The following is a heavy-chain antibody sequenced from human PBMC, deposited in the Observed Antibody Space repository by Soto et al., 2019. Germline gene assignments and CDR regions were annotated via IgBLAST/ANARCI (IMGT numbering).Heavy chain of an antibody. D-gene: IGHD6-6*01. CDR2: ISYDGSNK. V-gene: IGHV3-30-3*01. Sequence: GGSLRLSCAASGFTFSSYAMHWVRQAPGKGLEWVAVISYDGSNKYYAESVKGRYTISRDNSKNTLYLQMNSLRVEDSVVYYCARSRGISSSEFPYFDYWGQGTLVTVSS. CDR3: ARSRGISSSEFPYFDY. J-gene: IGHJ4*02. CDR1: GFTFSSYA.